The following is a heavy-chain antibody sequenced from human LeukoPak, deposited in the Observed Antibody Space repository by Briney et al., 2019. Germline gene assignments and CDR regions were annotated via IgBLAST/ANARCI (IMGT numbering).Heavy chain of an antibody. J-gene: IGHJ2*01. D-gene: IGHD3-22*01. CDR3: ARRYYDSSGYYIADWYFDL. Sequence: SGTLSLTCAVSGGSISSSNWWSWVRQPPGKGLEWIGEIYHSGSTHHNPSLKSRVTISVDKSKNQFSLKLSSVTAADTAVYYCARRYYDSSGYYIADWYFDLWGRGTLVTVSS. CDR2: IYHSGST. CDR1: GGSISSSNW. V-gene: IGHV4-4*02.